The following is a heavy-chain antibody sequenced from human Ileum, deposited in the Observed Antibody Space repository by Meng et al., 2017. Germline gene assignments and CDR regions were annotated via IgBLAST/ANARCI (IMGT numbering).Heavy chain of an antibody. CDR2: TYYRSKWYN. Sequence: SCAISGDSVASNSAAWNWTTQPPSRGLEWLGRTYYRSKWYNDYAVSVKRRKTNNPDTSKNQISLQLNSVTPEDTTVYYRANSSSCQQTYYYYGMDVWGQGTTVTVSS. CDR3: ANSSSCQQTYYYYGMDV. J-gene: IGHJ6*02. D-gene: IGHD6-13*01. CDR1: GDSVASNSAA. V-gene: IGHV6-1*01.